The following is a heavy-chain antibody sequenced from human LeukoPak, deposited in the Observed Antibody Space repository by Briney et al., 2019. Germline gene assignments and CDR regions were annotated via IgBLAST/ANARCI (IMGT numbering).Heavy chain of an antibody. CDR2: IYYSGST. CDR3: ARHVGRFLEWLFYTTFDY. J-gene: IGHJ4*02. CDR1: GGSISSYY. Sequence: SETLSLTCTVSGGSISSYYWSWIRQPPGKGLEWIGYIYYSGSTNYNPSLKSRVTISGDTSKNQFSLKLTSVTATDTAVYYCARHVGRFLEWLFYTTFDYWGQGTLVTVSS. D-gene: IGHD3-3*01. V-gene: IGHV4-59*08.